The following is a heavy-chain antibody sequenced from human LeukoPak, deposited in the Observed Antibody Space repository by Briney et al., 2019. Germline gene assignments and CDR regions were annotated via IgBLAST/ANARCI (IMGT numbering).Heavy chain of an antibody. V-gene: IGHV3-15*01. CDR3: TTDQPAYSSSSFDY. J-gene: IGHJ4*02. CDR2: KSKTDGGTT. D-gene: IGHD6-13*01. Sequence: KSKTDGGTTDYAAPVKGRFTISRDDSKNTLYLQMNSLKTEDTAVYYCTTDQPAYSSSSFDYWGQGTLVTVSS.